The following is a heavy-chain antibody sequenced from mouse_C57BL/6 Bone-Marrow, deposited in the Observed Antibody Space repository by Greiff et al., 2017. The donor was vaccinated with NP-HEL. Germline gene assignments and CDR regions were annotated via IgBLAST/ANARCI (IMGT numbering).Heavy chain of an antibody. CDR3: ARLYSTVVSYFDY. V-gene: IGHV1-19*01. D-gene: IGHD1-1*01. Sequence: EVKLQESGPVLVKPGASVKMSCKASGYTFTDYYMNWVKQSHGKSLEWIGVINPYNGGTSYNQKFKGKATLTVDKSSSTAYMELNSLTSEDSAVYYCARLYSTVVSYFDYWGQGTTLTVSS. J-gene: IGHJ2*01. CDR2: INPYNGGT. CDR1: GYTFTDYY.